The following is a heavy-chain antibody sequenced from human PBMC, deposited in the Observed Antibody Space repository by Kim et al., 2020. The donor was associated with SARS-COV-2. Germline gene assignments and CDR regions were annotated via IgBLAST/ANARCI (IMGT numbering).Heavy chain of an antibody. V-gene: IGHV3-30*07. J-gene: IGHJ5*02. Sequence: SVKGRFTIPRDNSKNTLYLQLNSLRAADTAVYYCARDPIQTMSQASWFAPWGQGTLVTVSS. CDR3: ARDPIQTMSQASWFAP. D-gene: IGHD1-1*01.